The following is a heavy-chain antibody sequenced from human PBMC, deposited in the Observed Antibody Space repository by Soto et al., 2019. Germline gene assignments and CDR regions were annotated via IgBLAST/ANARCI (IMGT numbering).Heavy chain of an antibody. CDR2: IYYSGST. Sequence: PSETLSLTCTVSGCSISSYYWSWIRQPPGKGLEWIGYIYYSGSTNYNPSLKSRVTISVDTSKNQFSLKPSSVTAADTAVYYCARDVDDSGLDYWGQGTLVTVSS. J-gene: IGHJ4*02. D-gene: IGHD1-1*01. V-gene: IGHV4-59*01. CDR1: GCSISSYY. CDR3: ARDVDDSGLDY.